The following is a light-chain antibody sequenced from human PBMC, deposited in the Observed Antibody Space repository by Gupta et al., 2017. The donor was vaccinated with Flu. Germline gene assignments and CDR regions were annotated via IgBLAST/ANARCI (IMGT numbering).Light chain of an antibody. V-gene: IGKV3-20*01. CDR3: QHYSSSSTMYT. CDR1: QSVTSSY. J-gene: IGKJ2*01. CDR2: GAS. Sequence: DIVLTPSPGTLSLSPGDRATLSCRASQSVTSSYLAWYQQKPGQAPRPLSYGASSRATGISDRFSGSGSGTDFTLNISRLEPEDFAVYYCQHYSSSSTMYTCGQGTKLEIK.